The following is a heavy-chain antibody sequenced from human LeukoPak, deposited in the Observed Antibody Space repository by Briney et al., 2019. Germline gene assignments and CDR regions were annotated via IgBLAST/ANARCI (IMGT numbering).Heavy chain of an antibody. J-gene: IGHJ4*02. CDR1: AGSISTYY. D-gene: IGHD3-16*02. CDR3: ARQAYDYVWGSYRDPSFFDY. V-gene: IGHV4-59*08. Sequence: SETLSLTCTVSAGSISTYYWSWIRQPPGKGLEWIGYVYYTGNTDYNPSLKSRVTISVDTSKNQFSLKLSSVTAADTAVYYCARQAYDYVWGSYRDPSFFDYWGQGTLVTVSS. CDR2: VYYTGNT.